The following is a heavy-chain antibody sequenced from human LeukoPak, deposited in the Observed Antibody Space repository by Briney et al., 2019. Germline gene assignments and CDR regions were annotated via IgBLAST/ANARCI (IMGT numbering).Heavy chain of an antibody. CDR3: ARFAYCGGHCWYYFDY. Sequence: PSETLSLTCTVSGGSISSYYWSWIRQPPGKGLEWIGYIYSSGSTNYNPSLKSRITISVDTSKNQFSLKLSSVTAADTAVYYCARFAYCGGHCWYYFDYWGQGSLVTVS. CDR2: IYSSGST. D-gene: IGHD2-21*02. J-gene: IGHJ4*02. CDR1: GGSISSYY. V-gene: IGHV4-59*01.